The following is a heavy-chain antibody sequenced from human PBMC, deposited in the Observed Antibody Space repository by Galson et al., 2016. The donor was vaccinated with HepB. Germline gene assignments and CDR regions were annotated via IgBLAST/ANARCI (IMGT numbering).Heavy chain of an antibody. D-gene: IGHD3-16*01. V-gene: IGHV3-72*01. CDR1: GLTLSDHY. Sequence: SLRLSCAVSGLTLSDHYIDWVRQAPGKGLEWVGRSRNKTKSYTTEYAASVKGRFTISRDDSKNSLYLQMNSLKTEDTAVYYCARVLLFFDAGAYTDAFDIWSQGTMVTVSS. J-gene: IGHJ3*02. CDR2: SRNKTKSYTT. CDR3: ARVLLFFDAGAYTDAFDI.